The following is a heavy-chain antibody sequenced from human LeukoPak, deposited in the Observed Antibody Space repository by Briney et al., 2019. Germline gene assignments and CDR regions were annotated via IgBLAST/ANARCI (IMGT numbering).Heavy chain of an antibody. J-gene: IGHJ3*02. CDR1: GFTFSSYE. Sequence: GGSLRLSCAASGFTFSSYEMNWVRQAPGKGLEWVSYISSSGSTIYYADSVKGRFTISRDNAKNSLYLQMNSLRAEDTAVYYCARRDGYNYSDAFDIWGQGTMVTVSS. D-gene: IGHD5-24*01. V-gene: IGHV3-48*03. CDR3: ARRDGYNYSDAFDI. CDR2: ISSSGSTI.